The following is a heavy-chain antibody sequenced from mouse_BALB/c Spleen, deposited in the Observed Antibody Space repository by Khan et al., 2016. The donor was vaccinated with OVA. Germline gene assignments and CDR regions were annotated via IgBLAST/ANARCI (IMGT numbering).Heavy chain of an antibody. Sequence: EVQLQESGPGLVKPSQSLSLTCTVTGYSITSDYAWNWIRQFPGNKLEWMGYISYSGSTSYNPSLKSRISITRDTSKNQFFLQLNSVTTEDTATYCCARFDYGSSLFDYWGQGTTLTVSS. CDR1: GYSITSDYA. D-gene: IGHD1-1*01. J-gene: IGHJ2*01. V-gene: IGHV3-2*02. CDR3: ARFDYGSSLFDY. CDR2: ISYSGST.